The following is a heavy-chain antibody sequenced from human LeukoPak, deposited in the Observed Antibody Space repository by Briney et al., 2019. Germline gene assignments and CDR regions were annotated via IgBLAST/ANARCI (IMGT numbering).Heavy chain of an antibody. Sequence: RAGGSLRLSCSASGFTFTTYAMSWVRQAPGKGLEWVSAISGSGSSTYYADSVKGRFTISRDNSKNTLFLQMNSLRGEDTAVYYCAKGYCSSSSCYSYAFDIWGQGTVVTVSS. V-gene: IGHV3-23*01. D-gene: IGHD2-2*01. J-gene: IGHJ3*02. CDR2: ISGSGSST. CDR1: GFTFTTYA. CDR3: AKGYCSSSSCYSYAFDI.